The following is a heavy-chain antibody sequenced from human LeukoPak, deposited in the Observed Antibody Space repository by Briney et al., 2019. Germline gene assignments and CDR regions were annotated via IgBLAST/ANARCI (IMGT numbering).Heavy chain of an antibody. V-gene: IGHV4-39*01. CDR1: GGSISSSSYY. CDR2: IYYSGST. Sequence: SETLSLTCTVSGGSISSSSYYWGWIRQPPGKGLEWIGSIYYSGSTYYNPSLKSRVTISVDTSKNQFSLKLSSVTAADTAVYYCARLSPRHFDYWGQGTLVTVPS. CDR3: ARLSPRHFDY. J-gene: IGHJ4*02.